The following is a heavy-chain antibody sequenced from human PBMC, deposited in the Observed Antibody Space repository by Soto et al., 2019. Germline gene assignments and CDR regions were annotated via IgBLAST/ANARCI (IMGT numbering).Heavy chain of an antibody. Sequence: PGGSLRLSCAASGFTFSDYYMSWIRQAPGKGLEWVSYISSSGSTIYYADSVKGRFTISRDNAKNSLYLQMNSLRAEETAVYYCARVPRHYYDRHFDYWGQGTLVTVSS. CDR1: GFTFSDYY. D-gene: IGHD3-22*01. CDR2: ISSSGSTI. J-gene: IGHJ4*02. CDR3: ARVPRHYYDRHFDY. V-gene: IGHV3-11*01.